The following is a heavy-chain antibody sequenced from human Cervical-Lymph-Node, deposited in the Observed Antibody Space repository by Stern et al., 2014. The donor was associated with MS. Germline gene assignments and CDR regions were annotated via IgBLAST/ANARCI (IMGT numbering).Heavy chain of an antibody. CDR3: ARVSPYSSSSPFDY. Sequence: VQLVESDPGLVKPSQTLSLTCTVSGASVGSGGYYWSWIRQHPGKGLEWIGYVHNRGYTQYNPSLRSRLTISVDTSKNQFSLSLTSVTAADTAVYYCARVSPYSSSSPFDYWGQGTLVTVSS. CDR1: GASVGSGGYY. CDR2: VHNRGYT. V-gene: IGHV4-31*03. J-gene: IGHJ4*02. D-gene: IGHD6-6*01.